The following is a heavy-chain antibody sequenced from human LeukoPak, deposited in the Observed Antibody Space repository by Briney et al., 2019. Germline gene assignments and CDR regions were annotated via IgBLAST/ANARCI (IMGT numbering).Heavy chain of an antibody. J-gene: IGHJ4*02. Sequence: GGSLRLSCAASGFTFSSYGMHWVRQAPGKGLEWVAVISYDGSNKYYADSVKGRFTISRDNSKNTLYLQMNSLRAEDTAVYYCARDIYDSSGYYVDYWGQGTLVTVSS. CDR3: ARDIYDSSGYYVDY. CDR2: ISYDGSNK. CDR1: GFTFSSYG. D-gene: IGHD3-22*01. V-gene: IGHV3-30*03.